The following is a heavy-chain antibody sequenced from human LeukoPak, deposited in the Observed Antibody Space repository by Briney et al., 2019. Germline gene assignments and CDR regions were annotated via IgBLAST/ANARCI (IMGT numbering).Heavy chain of an antibody. Sequence: GGSLRLSCAASGFTFSNAWMSWVRQAPGKGLEWVGRIKSKTDGGTTDYAAPVKGRFTISRDDSKNTLYLQMNSLKTEDTAVYYCTTAPYYIVVVPGDYWGQGTLVTVSS. J-gene: IGHJ4*02. D-gene: IGHD2-2*01. CDR3: TTAPYYIVVVPGDY. CDR2: IKSKTDGGTT. CDR1: GFTFSNAW. V-gene: IGHV3-15*01.